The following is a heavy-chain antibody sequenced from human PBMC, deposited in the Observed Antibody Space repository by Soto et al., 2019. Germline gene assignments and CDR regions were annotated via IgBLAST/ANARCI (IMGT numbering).Heavy chain of an antibody. V-gene: IGHV4-34*01. D-gene: IGHD2-2*01. Sequence: PSETLSLTCAVYGGSFSGYYWSWIRQPPGKGLEWIGEINHSGSTNYNPSLKSRVTISIDTSKNQFSLKLSSVTAADTAVYYCARDPVVVPAAKHWGFDSWGQGTLVTVSS. CDR3: ARDPVVVPAAKHWGFDS. CDR1: GGSFSGYY. CDR2: INHSGST. J-gene: IGHJ4*02.